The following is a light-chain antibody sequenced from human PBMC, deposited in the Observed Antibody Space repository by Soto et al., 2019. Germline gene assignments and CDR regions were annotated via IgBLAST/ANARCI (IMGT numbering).Light chain of an antibody. V-gene: IGKV1-6*01. Sequence: ASVVDIVTITCRASQGIRNDLAWYQQKPGRAPRLLIFAASTLQSGVPSRFSGSGAGTDFTLTISSLQPEDFATYYCLQAYNYPRTFGQGTKV. CDR2: AAS. J-gene: IGKJ1*01. CDR1: QGIRND. CDR3: LQAYNYPRT.